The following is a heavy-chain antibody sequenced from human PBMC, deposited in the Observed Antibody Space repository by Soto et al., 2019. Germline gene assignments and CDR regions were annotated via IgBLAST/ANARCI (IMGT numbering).Heavy chain of an antibody. CDR1: GYSFGNYG. Sequence: PGESLKISCKGSGYSFGNYGIGWVRQMPGKGLEWMGIIYPGDSDTRYSPSFQGRVTISADKSISTAYLQWSSLKASDTAMYYCARPDSSGYYLSYWGQGTLVTVSS. CDR2: IYPGDSDT. J-gene: IGHJ4*02. D-gene: IGHD3-22*01. V-gene: IGHV5-51*01. CDR3: ARPDSSGYYLSY.